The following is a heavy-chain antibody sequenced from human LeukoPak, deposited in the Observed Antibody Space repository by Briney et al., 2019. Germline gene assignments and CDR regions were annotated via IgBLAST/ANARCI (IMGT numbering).Heavy chain of an antibody. CDR3: ARVERNGYSSIWEYYYYYYMDV. Sequence: PEGSLRLSCAASGFTFSSYWMSWVRQAPGKGLEWVANIKQDGSEKYYVDSVKGRFTISRDNAKNSLYLQMNSLRAEDTAVYYCARVERNGYSSIWEYYYYYYMDVWGKGTTVTVSS. J-gene: IGHJ6*03. V-gene: IGHV3-7*01. CDR1: GFTFSSYW. D-gene: IGHD6-13*01. CDR2: IKQDGSEK.